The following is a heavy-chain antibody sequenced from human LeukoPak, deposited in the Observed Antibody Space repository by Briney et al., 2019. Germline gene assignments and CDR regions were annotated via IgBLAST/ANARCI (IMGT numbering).Heavy chain of an antibody. V-gene: IGHV3-11*01. Sequence: GGSLRLSCAASGFTFSDYYMSWIRQAPGKGREWVSYISGSGSTIYYADSVKGRFTISRDNAKNSLYLQMNSLRAEDTAVYYCARRLYYYGSGSYQPRDYWGQGTLVTVSS. CDR2: ISGSGSTI. D-gene: IGHD3-10*01. J-gene: IGHJ4*02. CDR3: ARRLYYYGSGSYQPRDY. CDR1: GFTFSDYY.